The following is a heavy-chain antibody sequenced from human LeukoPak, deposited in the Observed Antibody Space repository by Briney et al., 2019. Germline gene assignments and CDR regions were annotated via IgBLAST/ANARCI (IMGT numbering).Heavy chain of an antibody. V-gene: IGHV4-34*01. D-gene: IGHD2-15*01. CDR3: ARAKGYCSGGSCYSLYGAFDI. Sequence: SETLSLTCAVYGGSFSGYHWSWIRKPPGKGLEWIGEINHSGSTNYNPSLKSRVTISVDTSKNQFSLKLSSVTAADTAVYYCARAKGYCSGGSCYSLYGAFDIWGQGTMVTVSS. CDR1: GGSFSGYH. J-gene: IGHJ3*02. CDR2: INHSGST.